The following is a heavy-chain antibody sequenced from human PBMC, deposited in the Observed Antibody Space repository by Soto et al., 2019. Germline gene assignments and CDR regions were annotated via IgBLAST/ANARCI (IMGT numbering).Heavy chain of an antibody. D-gene: IGHD6-13*01. CDR1: GYTFTGYY. J-gene: IGHJ3*02. CDR3: AREVQQQLVRTDAFDI. CDR2: INPNSGGT. Sequence: VASVKVSCKASGYTFTGYYMHWVRQAPGQGLEWMGWINPNSGGTNYAQKFQGRVTMTRDTSISTAYMELSRLRSDDTAVYYCAREVQQQLVRTDAFDIWGQGTMVTVSS. V-gene: IGHV1-2*02.